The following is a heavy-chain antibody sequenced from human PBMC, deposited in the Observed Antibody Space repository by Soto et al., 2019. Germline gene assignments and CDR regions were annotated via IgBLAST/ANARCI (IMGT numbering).Heavy chain of an antibody. CDR2: ISGYSGNT. CDR3: ARETDV. J-gene: IGHJ6*02. CDR1: GYTFASYG. V-gene: IGHV1-18*04. Sequence: GVSVKVSCKASGYTFASYGINWVRQAPGQGLEWMGWISGYSGNTNYAQKFQGRVIMTTDTSTSTAYMELRSLRSDDTAVYYCARETDVWGQGTTVTVSS.